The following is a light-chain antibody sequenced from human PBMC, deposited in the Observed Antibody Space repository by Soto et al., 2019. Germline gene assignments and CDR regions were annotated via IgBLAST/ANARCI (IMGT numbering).Light chain of an antibody. J-gene: IGKJ1*01. CDR1: QTVRNNY. CDR3: QQYLTSPKT. V-gene: IGKV3-20*01. Sequence: IVLTQSPGTLSLSPWERATLFCRASQTVRNNYLAWYQQKPAQAPRLLIYAASRRAPGIPERFSGSGSGTDFTLTISRLEPEDFAVYYCQQYLTSPKTFGQGTKVDIK. CDR2: AAS.